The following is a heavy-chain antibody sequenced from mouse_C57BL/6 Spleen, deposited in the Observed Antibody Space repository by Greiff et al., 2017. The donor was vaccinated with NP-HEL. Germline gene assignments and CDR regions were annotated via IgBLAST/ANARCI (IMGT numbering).Heavy chain of an antibody. CDR3: ARVYYDYDYAMDY. J-gene: IGHJ4*01. CDR2: IDPSDSYT. V-gene: IGHV1-69*01. Sequence: QVQLQQPGAELVMPGASVKLSCKASGYTFTSYWMHWVKQRPGQGLEWIGEIDPSDSYTNYNQKFKGKSTLTVDKSSSTAYMQLSSLTSEDSAVYYCARVYYDYDYAMDYWGQGTSVTVSS. CDR1: GYTFTSYW. D-gene: IGHD2-4*01.